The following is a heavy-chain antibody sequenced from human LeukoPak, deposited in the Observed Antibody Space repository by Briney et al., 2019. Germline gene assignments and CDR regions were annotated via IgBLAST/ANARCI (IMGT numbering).Heavy chain of an antibody. Sequence: SQTLSLTCAVSSGSISCGACSWRWIRQPPGTGLEWIGYIYHNGTTYYNPSFKSRVTISVDRSKNQFSLWLKSVTAADTAVYYCARASYSGYPPYYYGLDVWGKGTTVTVSS. CDR3: ARASYSGYPPYYYGLDV. CDR1: SGSISCGACS. J-gene: IGHJ6*04. V-gene: IGHV4-30-2*01. D-gene: IGHD5-12*01. CDR2: IYHNGTT.